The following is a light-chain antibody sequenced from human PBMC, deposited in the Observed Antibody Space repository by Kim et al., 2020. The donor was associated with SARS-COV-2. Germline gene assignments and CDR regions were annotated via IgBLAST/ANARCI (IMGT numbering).Light chain of an antibody. CDR1: QSVSSNY. CDR3: QQYSSWPVR. Sequence: EIVMTQSPGTLSLSPGERATLSCRASQSVSSNYLAWYQQKPGQAPRLLIYGASSRATGIPDRFSGSGSGTDFTLTITRLEPEDFAVYYCQQYSSWPVRFGGGTKVDIK. V-gene: IGKV3-20*01. J-gene: IGKJ4*02. CDR2: GAS.